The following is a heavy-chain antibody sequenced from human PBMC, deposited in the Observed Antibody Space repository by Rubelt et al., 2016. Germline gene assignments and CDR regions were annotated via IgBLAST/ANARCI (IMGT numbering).Heavy chain of an antibody. CDR3: ARVLGGTYYDAFDM. V-gene: IGHV4-59*02. J-gene: IGHJ3*02. Sequence: QVQLQESGPGQVKPSETLSLTCTVSGGSVSGYYWSWIRQPPGKGLEWIGEINHRGSTNYNPSLQSRVTIPVETSKNQFSLKLSSGAAADTAVYYCARVLGGTYYDAFDMWGQGTVVTVFS. D-gene: IGHD1-26*01. CDR2: INHRGST. CDR1: GGSVSGYY.